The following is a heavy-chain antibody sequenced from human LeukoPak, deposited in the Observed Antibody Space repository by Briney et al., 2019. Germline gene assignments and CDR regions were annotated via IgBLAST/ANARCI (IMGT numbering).Heavy chain of an antibody. CDR2: INHSGST. D-gene: IGHD2-21*01. CDR1: GGSFSGYY. Sequence: SETLSLTCAVYGGSFSGYYWSWIRQPPGKGLEWIGEINHSGSTNYSPSLRSRVTISVDTSENQFSLKLSSVTAADTAVYYCARMGAIGGASANPDYWGQGTLVTVSS. V-gene: IGHV4-34*01. J-gene: IGHJ4*02. CDR3: ARMGAIGGASANPDY.